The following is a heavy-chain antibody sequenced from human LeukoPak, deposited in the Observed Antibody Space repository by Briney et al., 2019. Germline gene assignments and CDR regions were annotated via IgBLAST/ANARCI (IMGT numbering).Heavy chain of an antibody. D-gene: IGHD2-15*01. Sequence: NPSETLSLTCTVSGGSISSYYWSWIRQPPGKGLEWIGYIYYSGSTNYTPSLKSRVTISVDTSRDQFSLKLSSVTAADTAVYYCASVVGGYYYMDVWGKGTTVTISS. CDR2: IYYSGST. CDR3: ASVVGGYYYMDV. CDR1: GGSISSYY. V-gene: IGHV4-59*12. J-gene: IGHJ6*03.